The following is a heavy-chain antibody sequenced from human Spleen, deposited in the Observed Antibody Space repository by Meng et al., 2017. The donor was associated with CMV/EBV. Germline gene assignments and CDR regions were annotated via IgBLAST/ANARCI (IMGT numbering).Heavy chain of an antibody. CDR3: ARDNNWGPDY. D-gene: IGHD7-27*01. V-gene: IGHV1-2*02. CDR2: IHPHRGDT. CDR1: GYTFTAHY. Sequence: VSCQASGYTFTAHYFHWVRQAPGRGLEWMGWIHPHRGDTNYAQQFQGRVTLTRDTSINTGYMELTRLTSDDTAVYYCARDNNWGPDYWGQGTLVTVS. J-gene: IGHJ4*02.